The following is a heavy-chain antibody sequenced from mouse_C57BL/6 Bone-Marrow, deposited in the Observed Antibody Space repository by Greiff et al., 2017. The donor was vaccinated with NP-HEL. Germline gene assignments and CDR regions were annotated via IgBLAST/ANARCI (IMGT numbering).Heavy chain of an antibody. D-gene: IGHD1-1*01. J-gene: IGHJ3*01. CDR3: AIDYGSSPFAY. CDR1: GYSFTGYF. Sequence: EVQLQESGPELVKPGDSVKISCKASGYSFTGYFMNWVMQSHGKSLEWIGRINPYNGDTFYNQKFKGKATLTVDKSSSTAHMELRSLTSEDSAVYYCAIDYGSSPFAYWGQGTLVTVSA. V-gene: IGHV1-20*01. CDR2: INPYNGDT.